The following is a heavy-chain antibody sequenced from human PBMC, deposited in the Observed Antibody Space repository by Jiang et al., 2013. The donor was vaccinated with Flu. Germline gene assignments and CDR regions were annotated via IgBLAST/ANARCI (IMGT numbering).Heavy chain of an antibody. Sequence: GPGLLKPSETLSLTCTVSGDSISSTSFYWGWIRQPPGKGLEWIGSIYYSGSTYYNPSLKSRVTISGDTSRNQFSLRLTSVTATDTAVYYCAFGYNSDQFDFWGQGTMVTVSS. D-gene: IGHD5-12*01. CDR1: GDSISSTSFY. V-gene: IGHV4-39*01. CDR2: IYYSGST. CDR3: AFGYNSDQFDF. J-gene: IGHJ3*01.